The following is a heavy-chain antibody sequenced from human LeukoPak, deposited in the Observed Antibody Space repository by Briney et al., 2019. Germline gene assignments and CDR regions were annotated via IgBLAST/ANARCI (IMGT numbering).Heavy chain of an antibody. J-gene: IGHJ6*04. CDR3: AERGITMIGGV. CDR1: GFTFSSYE. D-gene: IGHD3-10*02. V-gene: IGHV3-48*03. Sequence: GGSLRLSCAASGFTFSSYEMNWVRQAPGKGLEWVSYISTSGSTIYYADSVKGRFTISRDNAKNSPYLQMTSLRAEDTAVSYCAERGITMIGGVWGKGATVTISS. CDR2: ISTSGSTI.